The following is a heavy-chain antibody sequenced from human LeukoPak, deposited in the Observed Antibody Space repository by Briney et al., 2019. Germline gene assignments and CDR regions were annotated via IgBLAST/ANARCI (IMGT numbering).Heavy chain of an antibody. CDR3: AKVYSSGWYVGWFDL. CDR1: GFTFSSYA. Sequence: GGSLRLSCAASGFTFSSYAMSWVRQAPGKGLEWVSAISGSGGSTYYADSVKGRFTISRENCKNTLYLEMNSLRAEDTAVYYCAKVYSSGWYVGWFDLWGQGTLVTVSS. CDR2: ISGSGGST. D-gene: IGHD6-19*01. V-gene: IGHV3-23*01. J-gene: IGHJ5*02.